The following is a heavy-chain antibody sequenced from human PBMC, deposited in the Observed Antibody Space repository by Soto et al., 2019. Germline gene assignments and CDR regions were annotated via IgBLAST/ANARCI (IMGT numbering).Heavy chain of an antibody. CDR1: GFTFSSYA. CDR2: ISYDASNK. J-gene: IGHJ3*02. CDR3: ASGEPGGGMIVVVIGNDAFDI. D-gene: IGHD3-22*01. V-gene: IGHV3-30-3*01. Sequence: PGGSLRLSCAASGFTFSSYAMHWVRQAPGKGLEWVAVISYDASNKYYADSVKGRFTISRDNSKNTLYLQMNSLRAEDTAVYYCASGEPGGGMIVVVIGNDAFDIWGQGTMVTVSS.